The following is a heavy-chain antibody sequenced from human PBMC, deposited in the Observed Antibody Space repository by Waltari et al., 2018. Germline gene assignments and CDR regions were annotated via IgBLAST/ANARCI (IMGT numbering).Heavy chain of an antibody. CDR1: GYTFTGYH. D-gene: IGHD1-26*01. J-gene: IGHJ4*02. V-gene: IGHV1-2*02. Sequence: QVQLVQSGAEVKKPGASVKVSCQASGYTFTGYHLHWLRQAPGEGLEWIGWINPNNGDTNYAQNFLGMVTMTRATPINTAYMVLTGLRSDDTAVFYCARDPGPIVGAPDYWGQGTLVTVSS. CDR3: ARDPGPIVGAPDY. CDR2: INPNNGDT.